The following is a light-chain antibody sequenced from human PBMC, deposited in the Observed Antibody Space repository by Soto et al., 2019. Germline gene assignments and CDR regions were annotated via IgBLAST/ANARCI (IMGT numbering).Light chain of an antibody. J-gene: IGLJ1*01. CDR2: EVF. Sequence: QPVLTQPPSASGSPGQSVTISCTGTSSDVGGYNYVSWYQQHPGKAPKLMIYEVFKRPSGVPDRFSGSKSGNTASLTVSGLQAEDEADYYCSSYAGSNNFDVFGTGTQLTVL. CDR1: SSDVGGYNY. V-gene: IGLV2-8*01. CDR3: SSYAGSNNFDV.